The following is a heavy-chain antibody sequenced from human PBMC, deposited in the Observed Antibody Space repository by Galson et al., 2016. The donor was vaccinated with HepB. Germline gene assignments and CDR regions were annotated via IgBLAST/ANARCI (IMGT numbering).Heavy chain of an antibody. J-gene: IGHJ5*02. CDR2: ISHSGTT. D-gene: IGHD6-13*01. CDR1: GGSISSGGYS. Sequence: TLSLTCAVSGGSISSGGYSWSWIRQPLGKGLEWIGYISHSGTTYYNLSLKSRVTILVDRSKNQFSLRLRSVTAADTAVYYCARGVGSSSWFRFDLWGQGALVTVSS. V-gene: IGHV4-30-2*01. CDR3: ARGVGSSSWFRFDL.